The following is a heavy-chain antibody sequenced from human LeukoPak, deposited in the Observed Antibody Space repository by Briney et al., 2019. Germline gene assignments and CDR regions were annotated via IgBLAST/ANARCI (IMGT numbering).Heavy chain of an antibody. CDR3: ARDRWGYSYGGD. CDR2: IKEDGSEK. Sequence: GGSLRLSCAASGFIFSNAWMSWVRQAPGKGLEWVANIKEDGSEKYYVDSVKGRFTISRDNAKNSLYLQMNSLRAEETAVYYCARDRWGYSYGGDWGQGTLVTVSS. D-gene: IGHD5-18*01. V-gene: IGHV3-7*01. CDR1: GFIFSNAW. J-gene: IGHJ4*02.